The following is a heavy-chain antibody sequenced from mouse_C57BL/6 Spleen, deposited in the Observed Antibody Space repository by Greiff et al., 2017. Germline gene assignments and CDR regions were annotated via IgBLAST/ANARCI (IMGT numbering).Heavy chain of an antibody. Sequence: VKLMESGAELARPGASVKLSCKASGYTFTSYGISWVKQRTGQGLEWIGEIYPRSGNTYYNEKFKGKATLTADKSSSTAYMELHGLTSEDSAVYFCARRAVVASYYFDYWGQGTTLTVSS. V-gene: IGHV1-81*01. J-gene: IGHJ2*01. D-gene: IGHD1-1*01. CDR2: IYPRSGNT. CDR3: ARRAVVASYYFDY. CDR1: GYTFTSYG.